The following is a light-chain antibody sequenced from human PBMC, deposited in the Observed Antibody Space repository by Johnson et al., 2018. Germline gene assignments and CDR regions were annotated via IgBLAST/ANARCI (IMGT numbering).Light chain of an antibody. Sequence: QSVLTQPPSVSAAPGQKVTISCSGSSSNIGNNYVSWYQQLPGAAPKLLIYENNKRPSGIPDRFSASKSGTSATLGLTGLQPGAVADYYCGTWDSSLSAGNVFGTGTKVTVL. CDR2: ENN. J-gene: IGLJ1*01. V-gene: IGLV1-51*02. CDR3: GTWDSSLSAGNV. CDR1: SSNIGNNY.